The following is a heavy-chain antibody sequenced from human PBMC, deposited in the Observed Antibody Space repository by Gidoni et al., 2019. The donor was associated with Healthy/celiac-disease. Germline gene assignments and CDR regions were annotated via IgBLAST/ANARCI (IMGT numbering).Heavy chain of an antibody. J-gene: IGHJ3*02. CDR2: ISYDGSNK. V-gene: IGHV3-30-3*01. D-gene: IGHD3-22*01. CDR3: ASTSLGFLSSDYYDRSGYLDAFDI. Sequence: QVQLVESGGGVVQPGRSLRLSCAASGFTFSSYAMHWVRQAPGKGLEWVAVISYDGSNKYYADSVKGRFTISRDNSKNTLYLQMNSLRAEDTAVYYCASTSLGFLSSDYYDRSGYLDAFDIWGQGTMVTVSS. CDR1: GFTFSSYA.